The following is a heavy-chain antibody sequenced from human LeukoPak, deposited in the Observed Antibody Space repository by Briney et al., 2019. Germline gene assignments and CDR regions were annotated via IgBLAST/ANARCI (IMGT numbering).Heavy chain of an antibody. CDR3: ARHRRQLAVDY. V-gene: IGHV4-39*01. Sequence: SETLSLTCTVSGGSISSSSYYSGWIRHPPGKGLEWIGNIYYSGSTYYIPSLKSRVTISVDTSKNQFSLKLSSVTAADTAIYYCARHRRQLAVDYWGQGTLVTVSS. CDR2: IYYSGST. CDR1: GGSISSSSYY. D-gene: IGHD1-1*01. J-gene: IGHJ4*02.